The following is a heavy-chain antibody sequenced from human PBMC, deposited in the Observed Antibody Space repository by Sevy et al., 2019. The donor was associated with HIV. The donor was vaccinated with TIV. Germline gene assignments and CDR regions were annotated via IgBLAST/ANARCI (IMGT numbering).Heavy chain of an antibody. V-gene: IGHV3-23*01. Sequence: GGSLRLSCAASGFTFNSFAISWVRQAPGKGLEWASGVSGSGDRTYYTDYMKGRFTVARDNSKNTLYLQIDNLRVEDTAVYYCAKATSAKATEDHFDYWGQGTLVTVSS. CDR2: VSGSGDRT. CDR3: AKATSAKATEDHFDY. J-gene: IGHJ4*02. CDR1: GFTFNSFA. D-gene: IGHD5-12*01.